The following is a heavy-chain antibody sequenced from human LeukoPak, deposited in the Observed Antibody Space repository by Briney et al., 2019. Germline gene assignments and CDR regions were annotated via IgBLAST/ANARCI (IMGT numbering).Heavy chain of an antibody. CDR2: ITYNSGTI. V-gene: IGHV3-48*02. CDR1: GFTFRSYA. CDR3: ARDSGYSYAVDY. J-gene: IGHJ4*02. Sequence: PGGSLRLSCAASGFTFRSYAMQWVRQAPGKGLEWVSYITYNSGTIFYADSVKGRFTISRDNAKDSLYLQMSSLRDEDTAVYYCARDSGYSYAVDYWGQGTLVTVSS. D-gene: IGHD5-18*01.